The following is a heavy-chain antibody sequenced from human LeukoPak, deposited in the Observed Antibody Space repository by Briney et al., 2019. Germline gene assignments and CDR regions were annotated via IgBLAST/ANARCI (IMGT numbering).Heavy chain of an antibody. CDR3: AKIPYQLLRWNYFDY. J-gene: IGHJ4*02. CDR1: GFTFSSYA. V-gene: IGHV3-23*01. Sequence: GGSLRLSCAASGFTFSSYAMSWVRQAPGKGLEWVSAISGSGGSTYYADSVKGRFTISRDNSKNTLYLQMNSLRAEDTAVYYCAKIPYQLLRWNYFDYWGQGTLVTVSS. CDR2: ISGSGGST. D-gene: IGHD2-2*01.